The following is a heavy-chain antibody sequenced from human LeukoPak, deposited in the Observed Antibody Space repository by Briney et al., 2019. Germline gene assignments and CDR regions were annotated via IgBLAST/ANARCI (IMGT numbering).Heavy chain of an antibody. J-gene: IGHJ4*02. D-gene: IGHD4-17*01. CDR1: GFTFSSYA. CDR2: ISGSGGST. V-gene: IGHV3-23*01. CDR3: ARDHGDPYYFDY. Sequence: PGGSLRLSCAASGFTFSSYAMSWVRQAPGKGLEWVSAISGSGGSTYYADSVKGRFTISRDNSKNTLYLQMNGLRAEDTAVYYCARDHGDPYYFDYWGQGTLVTVSS.